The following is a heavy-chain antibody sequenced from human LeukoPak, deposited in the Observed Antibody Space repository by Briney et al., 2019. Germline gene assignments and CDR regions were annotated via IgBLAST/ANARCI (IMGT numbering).Heavy chain of an antibody. CDR3: ARGNCGGDCYSINYYYGMDV. CDR2: IYYSGST. J-gene: IGHJ6*02. Sequence: SETLSLTCTVSGGSISSYYWSWIRQPPGKGLEWIGYIYYSGSTNYNPSLKSRVTISVDTSKNQFSLKLSSVTAADTAVYYCARGNCGGDCYSINYYYGMDVWDQGTTVTVSS. CDR1: GGSISSYY. V-gene: IGHV4-59*01. D-gene: IGHD2-21*02.